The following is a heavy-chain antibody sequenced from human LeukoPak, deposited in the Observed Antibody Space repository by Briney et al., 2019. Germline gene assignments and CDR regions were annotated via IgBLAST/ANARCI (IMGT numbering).Heavy chain of an antibody. CDR2: ISSGGSTK. Sequence: TGGSLGLSCAASGFTFSSYAMNWVRQAPGKGLEWVSYISSGGSTKYYADSVKGRFTISRDNAKNSLYLQMNSLRAEDTAVYYCARDRWFDPWGQGTLVTVSS. CDR1: GFTFSSYA. J-gene: IGHJ5*02. V-gene: IGHV3-48*03. CDR3: ARDRWFDP.